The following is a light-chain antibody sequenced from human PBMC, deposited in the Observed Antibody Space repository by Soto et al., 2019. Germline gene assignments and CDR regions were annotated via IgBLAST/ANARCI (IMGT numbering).Light chain of an antibody. J-gene: IGLJ1*01. CDR3: SSYTTSSTRV. Sequence: QSVLTQPASVSGSPGQSITISCSGTTSDVGGYNLVSWYQQHTAKAPKLLIYEVSNRPSGVSNRFSGSKSGNTASLTISGLQAEDEADYYCSSYTTSSTRVFGTGTKVTVL. CDR2: EVS. CDR1: TSDVGGYNL. V-gene: IGLV2-14*01.